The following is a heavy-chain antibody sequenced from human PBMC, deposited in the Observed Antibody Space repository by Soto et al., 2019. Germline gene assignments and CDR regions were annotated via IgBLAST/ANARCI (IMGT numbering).Heavy chain of an antibody. D-gene: IGHD2-2*01. CDR2: ISAYNGNT. CDR1: GYTFTSYV. J-gene: IGHJ5*02. CDR3: ARVGVVVPAAIRWFDP. V-gene: IGHV1-18*01. Sequence: ASVKVSCKASGYTFTSYVISWVRQAPGQGLEWMGWISAYNGNTNYAQKLQGRVTMTTDTSTSTAYMELRSLRSDDTAVYYCARVGVVVPAAIRWFDPWGQGTLVTVSS.